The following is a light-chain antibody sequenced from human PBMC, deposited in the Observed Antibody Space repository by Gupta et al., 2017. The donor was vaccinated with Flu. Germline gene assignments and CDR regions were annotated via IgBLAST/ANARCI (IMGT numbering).Light chain of an antibody. CDR2: KTS. J-gene: IGKJ1*01. CDR1: QTITGW. Sequence: GDRVTIPCRASQTITGWLAWYQQKPGKAPNLLIYKTSRLESGVPSRFSGSGSGTEFTLAISSLQPDDFATYYCQHHDSYSGTFGQGTKVEIK. CDR3: QHHDSYSGT. V-gene: IGKV1-5*03.